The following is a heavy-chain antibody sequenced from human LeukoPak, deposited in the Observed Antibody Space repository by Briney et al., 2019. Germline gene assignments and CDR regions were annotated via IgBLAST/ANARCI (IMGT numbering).Heavy chain of an antibody. D-gene: IGHD6-6*01. Sequence: PSVKLSCKASGYTFTGYYMHWVRQAPGQGLEWMGWINPNSGGTNYAQRFQGRVTMTRDTSISTAYMELSRLRSDDTAVYYCARDVAKYTSSSDFDYWGQGTLVTVSS. CDR1: GYTFTGYY. CDR2: INPNSGGT. J-gene: IGHJ4*02. CDR3: ARDVAKYTSSSDFDY. V-gene: IGHV1-2*02.